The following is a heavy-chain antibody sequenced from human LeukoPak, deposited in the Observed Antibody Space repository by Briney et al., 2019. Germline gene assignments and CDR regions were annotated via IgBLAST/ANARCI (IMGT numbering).Heavy chain of an antibody. CDR1: GYSISSGYY. J-gene: IGHJ4*02. Sequence: SETLSLTCAVSGYSISSGYYWGWIRQPPGRGLEWIGSIYHSGSTYYNPSLKSRVTISVDTSKNQFSLRLNSVTAADTAVYYCARDKGSAAAGTNDYWGQGTLVTVSS. CDR3: ARDKGSAAAGTNDY. CDR2: IYHSGST. D-gene: IGHD6-13*01. V-gene: IGHV4-38-2*02.